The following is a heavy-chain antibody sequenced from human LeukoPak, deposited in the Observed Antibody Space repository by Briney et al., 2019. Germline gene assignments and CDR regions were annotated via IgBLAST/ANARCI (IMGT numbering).Heavy chain of an antibody. CDR1: GYSISSGYY. J-gene: IGHJ5*02. D-gene: IGHD5-12*01. Sequence: PSETLSLTCTVSGYSISSGYYWGWIRQPPGKGLEWIGSIYHSGSTYYNPSLKSRVTISVDTSKNQFSLKLSSVTAADTAVYYCARDSSEYSGYGSWFDPWGQGTLVTVSS. V-gene: IGHV4-38-2*02. CDR3: ARDSSEYSGYGSWFDP. CDR2: IYHSGST.